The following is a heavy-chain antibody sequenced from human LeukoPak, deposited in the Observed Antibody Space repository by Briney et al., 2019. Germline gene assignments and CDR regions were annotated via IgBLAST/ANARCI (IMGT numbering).Heavy chain of an antibody. CDR2: IYHSGST. CDR3: ARGNPTVPEYFQH. CDR1: GYSISSGYY. Sequence: PSETLSLTCTVSGYSISSGYYWGWIRQPPGKGLEWIGSIYHSGSTYYNPSLKSRVTISVDTSKNQFSLKLSSVTAADTAVYYCARGNPTVPEYFQHWGRGTLVTVSS. J-gene: IGHJ1*01. D-gene: IGHD4-17*01. V-gene: IGHV4-38-2*02.